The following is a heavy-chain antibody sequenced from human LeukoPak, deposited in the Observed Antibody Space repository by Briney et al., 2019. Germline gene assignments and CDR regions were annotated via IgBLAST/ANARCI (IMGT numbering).Heavy chain of an antibody. CDR2: IGIAGDT. D-gene: IGHD1-26*01. CDR3: ARARSPTLGYFDL. J-gene: IGHJ2*01. V-gene: IGHV3-13*01. CDR1: GFTFSSYD. Sequence: PGRSLRLSCGASGFTFSSYDMHWVRQPTGKGLEWVSGIGIAGDTYYPGSVKGRFTISRENAKNSLYLQMNSLRAGDTAVYYCARARSPTLGYFDLWGRGTLVTVSS.